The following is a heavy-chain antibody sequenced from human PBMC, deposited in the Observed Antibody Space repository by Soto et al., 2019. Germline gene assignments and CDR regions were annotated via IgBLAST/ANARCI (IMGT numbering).Heavy chain of an antibody. J-gene: IGHJ6*03. D-gene: IGHD1-20*01. V-gene: IGHV1-8*01. CDR3: ARGRYNWNTQPVYYYYYMDV. CDR1: GYTFTSYD. Sequence: ASVKVSCEASGYTFTSYDINWVRQATGQGLEWMGWMNPNSGNTGYAQKFQGRVTMTRNTSISTAYMELSSLRSEDTAVYYCARGRYNWNTQPVYYYYYMDVWGKGTTVTVSS. CDR2: MNPNSGNT.